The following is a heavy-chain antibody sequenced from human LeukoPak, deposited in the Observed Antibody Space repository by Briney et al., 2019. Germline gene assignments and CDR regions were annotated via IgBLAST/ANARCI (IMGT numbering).Heavy chain of an antibody. CDR1: GGSISSSSYY. D-gene: IGHD3-22*01. CDR2: IYYSGST. V-gene: IGHV4-39*01. J-gene: IGHJ4*02. Sequence: PSETLSLTCTVSGGSISSSSYYWGWIRQPPGKGLEWIGSIYYSGSTYYNPSLKSRVTISVDTSKNQFSLKLSSVTAADTAVYYCARLGYDSSGYYSHFDYWGQGTLVTVSS. CDR3: ARLGYDSSGYYSHFDY.